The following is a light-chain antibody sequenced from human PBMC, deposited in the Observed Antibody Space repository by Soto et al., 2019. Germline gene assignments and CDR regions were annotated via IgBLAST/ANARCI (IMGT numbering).Light chain of an antibody. CDR2: WAS. V-gene: IGKV4-1*01. Sequence: DIVMTQSPDSLAVSLGERATINCKSSRSVLYSSNNKNYLTWYQQKPGQPPKLLIYWASTRESGVPDRFSGSGSGTDFTLTISSLQAEDVAVYYCQQYYSTPRTFGQGTKVKVK. J-gene: IGKJ1*01. CDR3: QQYYSTPRT. CDR1: RSVLYSSNNKNY.